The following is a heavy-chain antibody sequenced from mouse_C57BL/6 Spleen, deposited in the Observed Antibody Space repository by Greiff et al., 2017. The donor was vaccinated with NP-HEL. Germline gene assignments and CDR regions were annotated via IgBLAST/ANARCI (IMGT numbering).Heavy chain of an antibody. D-gene: IGHD2-3*01. V-gene: IGHV1-52*01. J-gene: IGHJ2*01. CDR3: ARSPDGYYDY. Sequence: VQLQQPGAELVRPGSSVKLSCKASGYTFTSYWMHWVKQRPIQGLEWIGNIDPSDSETHYNQKFKDKATLTVDKSSSTAYMQLSSLTSEDSAVYYCARSPDGYYDYWGQGTTLTVSS. CDR1: GYTFTSYW. CDR2: IDPSDSET.